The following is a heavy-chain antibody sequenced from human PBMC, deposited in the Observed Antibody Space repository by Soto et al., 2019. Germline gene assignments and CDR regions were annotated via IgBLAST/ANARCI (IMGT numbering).Heavy chain of an antibody. J-gene: IGHJ3*02. V-gene: IGHV3-33*01. D-gene: IGHD6-13*01. CDR3: ARDRAAAGPDAFDI. Sequence: QVQLVESGGGVVQPGRSLRLSCAASGFTFSSYGMHWVRQAPGKGLEWVAVIWYDGSNKYYADSVKGRFTISRDNSKNTLYLQMNSLRAEDTAVYYCARDRAAAGPDAFDIWGQGTMVTVSS. CDR2: IWYDGSNK. CDR1: GFTFSSYG.